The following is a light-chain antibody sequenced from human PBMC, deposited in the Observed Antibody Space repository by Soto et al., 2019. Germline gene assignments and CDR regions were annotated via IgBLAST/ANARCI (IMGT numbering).Light chain of an antibody. CDR3: SSYAGSNNHVL. CDR1: SSDVGGYNF. V-gene: IGLV2-8*01. Sequence: QSALTQPRSVSGSPGQSVTISCTGTSSDVGGYNFVSWYQQYPGKVPKLIIYEVTKRPSGVPDRFSGSKSGNTASLTVSGLQAEDEADYYCSSYAGSNNHVLFGGGTQLTVL. J-gene: IGLJ2*01. CDR2: EVT.